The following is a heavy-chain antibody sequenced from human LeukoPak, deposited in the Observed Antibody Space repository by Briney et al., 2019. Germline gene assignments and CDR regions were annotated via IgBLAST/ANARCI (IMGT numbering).Heavy chain of an antibody. J-gene: IGHJ4*02. CDR2: IYYHGST. Sequence: SETLSLTCTVSGGSLSSAGSYWNWVRQHPGKGLEWIGYIYYHGSTYYNPSLKSRITISVDTSKNQFSLKLDSVTAADTAVYYCVRGANYDILTALDYWGQGTLVTVSP. CDR1: GGSLSSAGSY. CDR3: VRGANYDILTALDY. V-gene: IGHV4-31*03. D-gene: IGHD3-9*01.